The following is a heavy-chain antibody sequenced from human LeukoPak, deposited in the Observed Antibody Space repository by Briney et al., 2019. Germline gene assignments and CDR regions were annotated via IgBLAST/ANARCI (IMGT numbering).Heavy chain of an antibody. CDR1: GFTFSSYA. Sequence: GGSLRLPCAASGFTFSSYAMSWVRQAPGKGLEWVSAISGSGGSTYYADSVKGRFTISRDNSKNTLYLQMNSLRAEDTAVYYCAKRRVVRGVMGPMGFDPWGQGTLVTVSS. V-gene: IGHV3-23*01. J-gene: IGHJ5*02. D-gene: IGHD3-10*01. CDR3: AKRRVVRGVMGPMGFDP. CDR2: ISGSGGST.